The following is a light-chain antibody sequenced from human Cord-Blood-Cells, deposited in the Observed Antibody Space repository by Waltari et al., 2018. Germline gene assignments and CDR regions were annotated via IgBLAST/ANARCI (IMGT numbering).Light chain of an antibody. J-gene: IGKJ4*01. CDR3: QQRSNWPPLT. Sequence: DILFTQSPPTLSSSPWERATLSCRASQSVSSYLACYQQKPGQAPRLLIYDASNRATGIPARFSGSGSGTDFTLTISSLEPEDFAVYYCQQRSNWPPLTFGGGTKVEIK. CDR1: QSVSSY. V-gene: IGKV3-11*01. CDR2: DAS.